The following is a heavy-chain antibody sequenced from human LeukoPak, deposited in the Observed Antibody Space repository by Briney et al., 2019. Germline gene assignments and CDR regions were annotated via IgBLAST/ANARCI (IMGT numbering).Heavy chain of an antibody. CDR3: ARDGTDYFGSGGFEDY. J-gene: IGHJ4*02. CDR2: INQEGSEK. D-gene: IGHD3-10*01. CDR1: GFILRSRW. V-gene: IGHV3-7*03. Sequence: GGSLRLSRAASGFILRSRWVRWVGQARARGLEWLATINQEGSEKNYVDSVKGRFIISRDNAKNSLSLQMNTLRADDTAVYYCARDGTDYFGSGGFEDYWGQGTLVTVSS.